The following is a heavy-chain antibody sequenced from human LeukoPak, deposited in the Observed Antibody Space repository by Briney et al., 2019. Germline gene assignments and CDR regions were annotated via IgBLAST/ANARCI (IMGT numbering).Heavy chain of an antibody. D-gene: IGHD3-10*01. V-gene: IGHV4-34*01. J-gene: IGHJ3*02. Sequence: SETLSLTCAVYGVSFSGYYWSWIRQPPGKGLEWIGEINDSGSTNYNPSLKSRVTISVDTSKNQFSLRLTSVTVADTAVYYCARIVTGSDAFDIWGQGTRVTVSS. CDR2: INDSGST. CDR3: ARIVTGSDAFDI. CDR1: GVSFSGYY.